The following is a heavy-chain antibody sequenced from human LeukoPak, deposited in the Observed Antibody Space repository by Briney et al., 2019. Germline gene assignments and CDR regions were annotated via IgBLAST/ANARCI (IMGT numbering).Heavy chain of an antibody. J-gene: IGHJ4*02. CDR3: AKESDSGYHSEGPKN. CDR2: VRNDGSNE. Sequence: PGGSLRLSCAASGFVLSDYGMHWVRQAPGKGVGWVAFVRNDGSNEYYVGSVKGRFTISRDKSKNTLYLQMNGLRAEDTAVYSCAKESDSGYHSEGPKNWGLGTLVTVSS. V-gene: IGHV3-30*02. D-gene: IGHD5-12*01. CDR1: GFVLSDYG.